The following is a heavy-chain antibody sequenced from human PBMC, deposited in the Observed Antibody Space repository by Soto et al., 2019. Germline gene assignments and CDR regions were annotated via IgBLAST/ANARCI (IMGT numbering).Heavy chain of an antibody. V-gene: IGHV4-59*08. Sequence: QVQLQESGPGLVKPSETLSLTCTVSGGSISSYYWSWIRQPPGKGLEWIGYIYYSGSTKYNPSLKSRVTIPVDTSKNQFSLKLSSVTAADTAVYYCARRYGDCFDFWGQGTLVTASS. CDR3: ARRYGDCFDF. CDR2: IYYSGST. D-gene: IGHD4-17*01. J-gene: IGHJ4*02. CDR1: GGSISSYY.